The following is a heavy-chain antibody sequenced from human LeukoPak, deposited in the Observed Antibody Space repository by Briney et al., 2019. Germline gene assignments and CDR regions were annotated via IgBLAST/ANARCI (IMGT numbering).Heavy chain of an antibody. J-gene: IGHJ4*02. V-gene: IGHV1-18*01. CDR2: ISAYNGNT. CDR3: ARNEVLLWFGELLFSFDY. CDR1: GGTFSSYA. Sequence: GASVKVSCKASGGTFSSYAISWVRQAPGRGLEWMGCISAYNGNTNYAQKLQGRVTMTTDTSTSTAYMELRSLRSDDTAVYYCARNEVLLWFGELLFSFDYWGQGTLATVSS. D-gene: IGHD3-10*01.